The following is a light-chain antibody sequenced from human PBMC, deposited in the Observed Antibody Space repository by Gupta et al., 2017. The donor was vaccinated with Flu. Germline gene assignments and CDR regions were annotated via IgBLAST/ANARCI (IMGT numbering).Light chain of an antibody. V-gene: IGLV1-44*01. CDR3: AAWDDSLNGWV. CDR2: SNN. CDR1: SSNIGSNT. Sequence: QSVLTQTPSASGTPGQRVTISCSGSSSNIGSNTVNWYQQLPGTAPKLLIYSNNQRPSGVPDRFSCSKSGTSASLAISGLQSEDEAYYYCAAWDDSLNGWVFGGGTKLTVL. J-gene: IGLJ3*02.